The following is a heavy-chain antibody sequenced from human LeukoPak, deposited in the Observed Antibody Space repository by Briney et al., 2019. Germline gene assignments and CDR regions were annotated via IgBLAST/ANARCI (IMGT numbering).Heavy chain of an antibody. CDR3: ATSETTHDAFDI. V-gene: IGHV3-23*01. CDR2: ISGRGGST. J-gene: IGHJ3*02. Sequence: PGGPLRLSCAASGFTFSTYAMSWVRQAPGKGLEWVSTISGRGGSTYYADSAKGRFTISRDNSKNTLYLQMNSLRAEDTAVYYCATSETTHDAFDIWGQGTMVTVSS. D-gene: IGHD4-17*01. CDR1: GFTFSTYA.